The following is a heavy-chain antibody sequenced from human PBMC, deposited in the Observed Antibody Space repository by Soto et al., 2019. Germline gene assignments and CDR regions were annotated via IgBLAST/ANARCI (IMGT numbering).Heavy chain of an antibody. Sequence: SETLALTCTVPGGSISSGGYNWSWIRQHPGKGLEWIGYIYYSGSTYYNPSLKSRVTISVDTSKNQFSLKLSSVTAADTAVYYCARVYQGVIRIYYMDVWGKGTTVTVSS. CDR1: GGSISSGGYN. D-gene: IGHD3-10*01. CDR3: ARVYQGVIRIYYMDV. CDR2: IYYSGST. J-gene: IGHJ6*03. V-gene: IGHV4-31*03.